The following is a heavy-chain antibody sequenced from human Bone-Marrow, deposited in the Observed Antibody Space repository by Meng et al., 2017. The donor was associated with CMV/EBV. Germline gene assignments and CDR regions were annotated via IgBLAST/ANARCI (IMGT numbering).Heavy chain of an antibody. Sequence: GESLKISCAASGFTFSSYAMSWVRQAPGKGLEWVSVIYSGGSSTYYADSVKGRFTISRDNSKNTLYLQMNSLRAEDTAVYYCAKGEGIVVVPAANDYWGQGTLVTVSS. CDR1: GFTFSSYA. J-gene: IGHJ4*02. CDR2: IYSGGSST. D-gene: IGHD2-2*01. V-gene: IGHV3-23*03. CDR3: AKGEGIVVVPAANDY.